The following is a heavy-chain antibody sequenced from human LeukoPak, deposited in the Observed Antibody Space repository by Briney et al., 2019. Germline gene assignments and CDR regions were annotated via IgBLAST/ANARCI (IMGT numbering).Heavy chain of an antibody. CDR2: IYYSGSV. CDR1: GGSITTYY. CDR3: ARAYYYGSGSYYPNWFDS. Sequence: PSETLSLTCTVSGGSITTYYWSWIRQSPGKGLEWIGYIYYSGSVAYNPSLKSRVNISVDTSKNQFSLRLSSVTAADTAVYYCARAYYYGSGSYYPNWFDSWGQGTLVTVSS. J-gene: IGHJ5*01. D-gene: IGHD3-10*01. V-gene: IGHV4-59*01.